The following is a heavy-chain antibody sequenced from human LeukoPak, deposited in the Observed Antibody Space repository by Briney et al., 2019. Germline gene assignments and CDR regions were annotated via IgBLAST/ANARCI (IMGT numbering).Heavy chain of an antibody. V-gene: IGHV4-59*01. CDR1: GGSISSYY. Sequence: SETLSLACTVSGGSISSYYWSWIRQPPGNGLEWIGYIYYSGSTNYNPSLKSRVTISVDTSKNQFSLKLSSVTAADTAVYYCARFRDGYKETFDYWGQGTLVTVSS. CDR2: IYYSGST. CDR3: ARFRDGYKETFDY. D-gene: IGHD5-24*01. J-gene: IGHJ4*02.